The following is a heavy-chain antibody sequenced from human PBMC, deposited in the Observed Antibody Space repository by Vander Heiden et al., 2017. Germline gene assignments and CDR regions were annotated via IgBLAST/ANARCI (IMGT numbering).Heavy chain of an antibody. V-gene: IGHV3-23*01. J-gene: IGHJ2*01. Sequence: EVHLLEAGGGLVQPGGSLRLSCAASAFIFSDYAMSWVRQAPGKGLEWVSTITYRGADTFYGDSLKGRCTISRDDSKNILYLQMNSLRVEDTALYYCAKRVVARSGPFNWYFDLWGCGTLVTVSS. CDR2: ITYRGADT. CDR3: AKRVVARSGPFNWYFDL. D-gene: IGHD2-21*01. CDR1: AFIFSDYA.